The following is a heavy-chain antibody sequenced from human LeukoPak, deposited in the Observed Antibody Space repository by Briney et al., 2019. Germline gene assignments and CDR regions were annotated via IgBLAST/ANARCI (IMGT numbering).Heavy chain of an antibody. D-gene: IGHD3-10*01. Sequence: GPSVKVSCKASGYTFTGYYMHWVRQAPGQGLEGMGWISAYNGNTNYAQKLQGRVTMTTDTSTGTAYMELRSLRSDDTAVYYCARGEMLYGSGEADYWGQGTLVTVSS. CDR3: ARGEMLYGSGEADY. J-gene: IGHJ4*02. CDR1: GYTFTGYY. V-gene: IGHV1-18*04. CDR2: ISAYNGNT.